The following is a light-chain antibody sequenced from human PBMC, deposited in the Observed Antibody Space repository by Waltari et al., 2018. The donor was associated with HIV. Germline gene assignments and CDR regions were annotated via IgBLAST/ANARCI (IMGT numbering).Light chain of an antibody. Sequence: QSVLTQPPSASGTPVQGSTTSCSETAPTIAINTLNWYHRLPGTAPKLLIYSNNQRPSGVPDRFSGSKSGTSASLASSGLQSEDEADYYCAAWDDSLNVVFGGGTKLTVL. CDR2: SNN. CDR1: APTIAINT. CDR3: AAWDDSLNVV. J-gene: IGLJ2*01. V-gene: IGLV1-44*01.